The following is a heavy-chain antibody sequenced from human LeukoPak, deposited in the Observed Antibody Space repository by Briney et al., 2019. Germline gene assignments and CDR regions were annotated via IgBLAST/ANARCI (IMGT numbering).Heavy chain of an antibody. V-gene: IGHV3-30*02. J-gene: IGHJ6*04. Sequence: GGSLRLSCVASGFTYSHNGMHWVRQAPGKGLEWVAFIQYDGNTIFYADSVKGRFTISRDNAKNSLYLQMNSLRAEDTAVYYCAELGITMIGGVWGKGTTVTISS. D-gene: IGHD3-10*02. CDR2: IQYDGNTI. CDR1: GFTYSHNG. CDR3: AELGITMIGGV.